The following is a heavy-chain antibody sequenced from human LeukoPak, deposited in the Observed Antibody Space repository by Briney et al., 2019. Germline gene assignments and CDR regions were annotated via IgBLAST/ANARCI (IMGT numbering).Heavy chain of an antibody. J-gene: IGHJ4*02. CDR2: IWSSGNNI. V-gene: IGHV3-33*01. CDR1: GFTFSGSG. CDR3: ARDIGDCSSGRCYSDYIHY. Sequence: GGSLRLSCAASGFTFSGSGMHWVRQAPGKGLGWVAIIWSSGNNIHYADSVRGRFTISRDNSGNTLYLQMDSLRAEDTAVYYCARDIGDCSSGRCYSDYIHYWGQGTLVTVPS. D-gene: IGHD2-15*01.